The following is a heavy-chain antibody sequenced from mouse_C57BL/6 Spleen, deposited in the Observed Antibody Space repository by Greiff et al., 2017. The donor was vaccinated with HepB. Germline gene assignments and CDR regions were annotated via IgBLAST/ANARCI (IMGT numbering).Heavy chain of an antibody. CDR3: AIYYYGSSYWYFDV. J-gene: IGHJ1*03. Sequence: EVKLVESGGGLVKPGGSLKLSCAASGFTFSDYGMHWVRQAPEKGLEWVAYISSGSSTIYYADTVKGRFTISRDNAKNTLFLQMTSLRSEDTAMYYCAIYYYGSSYWYFDVWGTGTTVTVSS. D-gene: IGHD1-1*01. CDR1: GFTFSDYG. V-gene: IGHV5-17*01. CDR2: ISSGSSTI.